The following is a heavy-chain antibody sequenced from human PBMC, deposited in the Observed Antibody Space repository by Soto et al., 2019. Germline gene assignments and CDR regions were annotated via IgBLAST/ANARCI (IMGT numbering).Heavy chain of an antibody. Sequence: QVQLQESGPGLVKPSQTLSLTCNVFGGSISNGDLYWSWIRQPPGKGLEWIGYIYYSGSTYYNPSLKSRVTISVGRSFNEFSLELNSVTAADTAVYYCVRVNLVGAAYSFHYWGQGTLVTASS. D-gene: IGHD2-15*01. V-gene: IGHV4-30-4*01. CDR3: VRVNLVGAAYSFHY. CDR1: GGSISNGDLY. CDR2: IYYSGST. J-gene: IGHJ4*02.